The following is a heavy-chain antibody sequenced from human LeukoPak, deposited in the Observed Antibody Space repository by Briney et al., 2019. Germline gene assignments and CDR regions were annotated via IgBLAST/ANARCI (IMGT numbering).Heavy chain of an antibody. Sequence: GGSLRLSCAASGFTFSNYWMSWVRQAPGKGLEWVANINQAGSEKYYVGSVKGRFTISRDNARNSLYLQMNSLRAEDTAVYYCARDKSYGDSSDYWGQGTLVTVPS. CDR2: INQAGSEK. D-gene: IGHD4-17*01. V-gene: IGHV3-7*01. CDR1: GFTFSNYW. CDR3: ARDKSYGDSSDY. J-gene: IGHJ4*02.